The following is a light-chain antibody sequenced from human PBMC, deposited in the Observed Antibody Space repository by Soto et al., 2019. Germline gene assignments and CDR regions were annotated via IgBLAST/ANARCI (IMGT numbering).Light chain of an antibody. CDR1: QSVVTN. Sequence: EKVMTQSPATLSVSPGERVTLSCRASQSVVTNLAWYQQKPGQAPRLLISGASTRATGIPDRFISSGSGTEFTLTITSLQSEDFAVYYCQHYNDLPLTFGQGTKVEIK. J-gene: IGKJ1*01. V-gene: IGKV3-15*01. CDR3: QHYNDLPLT. CDR2: GAS.